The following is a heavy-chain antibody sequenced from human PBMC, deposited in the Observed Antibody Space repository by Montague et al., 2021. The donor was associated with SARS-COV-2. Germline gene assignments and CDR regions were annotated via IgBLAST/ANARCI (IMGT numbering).Heavy chain of an antibody. J-gene: IGHJ6*02. CDR1: GTSFTSYY. CDR3: ARGCLSYFGAGSHCYGMDV. CDR2: ISDSGST. Sequence: SETLSLTCSVSGTSFTSYYWNWIRQPPGKGLEWIGYISDSGSTNYSPSLKSRVTMSVDTSKNQMSLKLTSVTAADTAVYYCARGCLSYFGAGSHCYGMDVWGQGTTVTVSS. D-gene: IGHD3-10*01. V-gene: IGHV4-59*01.